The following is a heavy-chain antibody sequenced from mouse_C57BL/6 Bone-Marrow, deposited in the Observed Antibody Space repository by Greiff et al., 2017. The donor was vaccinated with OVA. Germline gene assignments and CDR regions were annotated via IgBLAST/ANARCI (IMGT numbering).Heavy chain of an antibody. CDR3: ASVDSNYFFYAMDY. D-gene: IGHD2-5*01. V-gene: IGHV14-2*01. CDR2: IDPEDGET. CDR1: GFNIKDYY. J-gene: IGHJ4*01. Sequence: EVQVVESGAELVKPGASVKLSCTASGFNIKDYYMHWVKQRTEQGLEWIGRIDPEDGETKYAPKFQGKATITADTSSNTAYLQLSSLTSEDTAVYYGASVDSNYFFYAMDYWGQGTSVTVSS.